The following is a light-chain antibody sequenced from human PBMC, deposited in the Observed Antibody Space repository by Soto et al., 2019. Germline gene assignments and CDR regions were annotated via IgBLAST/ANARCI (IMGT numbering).Light chain of an antibody. V-gene: IGKV3-20*01. CDR1: QSVSSR. J-gene: IGKJ5*01. CDR2: GAS. CDR3: QQYVTSAIT. Sequence: EIVLTQSPGTLSLAAGERATLSFRASQSVSSRLAWYQQKPGQAPRLLISGASSRATGIPDRFSGSGSGTDFTLTISRLEPEDFALYYCQQYVTSAITFGQGTRLEIK.